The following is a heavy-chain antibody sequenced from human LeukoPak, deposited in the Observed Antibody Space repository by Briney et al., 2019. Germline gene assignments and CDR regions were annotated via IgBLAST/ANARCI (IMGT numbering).Heavy chain of an antibody. J-gene: IGHJ4*02. Sequence: SETLSLTCTVSGGSISSYYWSWIRQPPGKGLEWIGYIYYSGSTNYNPSLKSRVTISVDTSKNQFSLKLSSVTAADTAVYYCARDRVGAHFDYWGQGTLVTVSS. D-gene: IGHD1-26*01. CDR1: GGSISSYY. V-gene: IGHV4-59*01. CDR3: ARDRVGAHFDY. CDR2: IYYSGST.